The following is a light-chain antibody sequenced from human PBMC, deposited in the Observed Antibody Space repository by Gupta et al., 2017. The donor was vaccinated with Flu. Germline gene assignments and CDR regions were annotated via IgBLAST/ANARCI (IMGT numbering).Light chain of an antibody. CDR2: AES. J-gene: IGKJ4*01. Sequence: MQMTQSPSSLPASVGDRVTIPRRASQSISSYLNWYQQKPGKAPKLLIYAESSLQSGVPSRFSGSRCWTNFSLTIISRQPEDFAADYYRQNDSNRPLTFGGGTKVEIK. CDR3: RQNDSNRPLT. V-gene: IGKV1-39*01. CDR1: QSISSY.